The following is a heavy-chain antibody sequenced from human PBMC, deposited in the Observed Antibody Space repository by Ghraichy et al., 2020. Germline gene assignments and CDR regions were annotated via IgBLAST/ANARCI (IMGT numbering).Heavy chain of an antibody. CDR2: IYSGGST. CDR1: RFTVSSNY. V-gene: IGHV3-53*01. J-gene: IGHJ4*02. Sequence: GGSLRLSCAASRFTVSSNYMSWVRQAPGKGLEWVSIIYSGGSTYYADSVKGRFTISRDNSKNTLYLQMNSLRAEDTAVYYCARAITNSDAYSLGYYFDYWGQGTLVTVSS. D-gene: IGHD5-24*01. CDR3: ARAITNSDAYSLGYYFDY.